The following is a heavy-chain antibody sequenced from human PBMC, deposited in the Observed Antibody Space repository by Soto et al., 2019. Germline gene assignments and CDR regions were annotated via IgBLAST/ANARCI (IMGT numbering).Heavy chain of an antibody. CDR1: GDIFISYA. Sequence: SVKVSCKVSGDIFISYAITWVRQAPGQGLEWMGGIIPIFGTANYAQKFQGRVTFSADESTKTAYMELSSLRFEDTAVFFCARGGEFYYDSSGYYYAFDIWGQGTLVTVSS. V-gene: IGHV1-69*13. CDR3: ARGGEFYYDSSGYYYAFDI. CDR2: IIPIFGTA. D-gene: IGHD3-22*01. J-gene: IGHJ3*02.